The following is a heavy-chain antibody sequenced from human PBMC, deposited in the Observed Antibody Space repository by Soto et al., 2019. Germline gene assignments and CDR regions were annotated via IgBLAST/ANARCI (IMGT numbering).Heavy chain of an antibody. J-gene: IGHJ6*02. Sequence: EVQLVESGGGLIQPGGSLRLSCAASGFTVSSNYMSWVRQAPGKGLEWVSVIYSGGSTYYAASVKGRLTISRDNSKNTLYLQMNSLRAEDTAVYYCARAYYCSGDNDYYYYGMDVWGQGTTVTVSS. CDR2: IYSGGST. V-gene: IGHV3-53*01. D-gene: IGHD3-10*01. CDR3: ARAYYCSGDNDYYYYGMDV. CDR1: GFTVSSNY.